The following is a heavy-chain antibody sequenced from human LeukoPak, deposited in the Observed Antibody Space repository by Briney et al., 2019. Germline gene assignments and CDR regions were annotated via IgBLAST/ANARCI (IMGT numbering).Heavy chain of an antibody. V-gene: IGHV4-61*01. J-gene: IGHJ4*02. CDR3: ARWAFGGNVDY. CDR2: IYYSGST. D-gene: IGHD3-16*01. Sequence: SETLSLTCTVSGGSISSSSYYWSWIRQPPGKGLEWIGYIYYSGSTNYNPSLKSRVTISVDTSKNQFSLKLSSVTAADTAVYYCARWAFGGNVDYWGQGTLVTVSS. CDR1: GGSISSSSYY.